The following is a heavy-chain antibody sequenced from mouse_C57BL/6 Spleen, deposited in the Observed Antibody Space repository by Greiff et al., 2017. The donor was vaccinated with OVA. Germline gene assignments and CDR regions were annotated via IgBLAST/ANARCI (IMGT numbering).Heavy chain of an antibody. CDR1: GYAFTNYL. D-gene: IGHD1-1*01. Sequence: VQLQQSGAELVRPGTSVKVSCKASGYAFTNYLIEWVKQRPGQGLEWIGVINPGSGGTNYNEKFKGKATLTADTSSSTAYMQLSSLTSEDSAVYFCARSPLTTVVEDYAMDYWGQGTSVTVSS. V-gene: IGHV1-54*01. CDR2: INPGSGGT. CDR3: ARSPLTTVVEDYAMDY. J-gene: IGHJ4*01.